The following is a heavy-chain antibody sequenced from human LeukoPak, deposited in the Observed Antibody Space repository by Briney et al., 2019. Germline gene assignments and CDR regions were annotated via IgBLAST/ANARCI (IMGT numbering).Heavy chain of an antibody. CDR3: ARSSGTFWSYYFPLDF. J-gene: IGHJ4*02. CDR1: GFTFSSYW. CDR2: IKQDGSEK. Sequence: QPGGSLRLSCAASGFTFSSYWMSWVRKAPGKGLEWVANIKQDGSEKYYVDSVKGRFTISRDNAKNSLYLQMNSLRAEDTAVYYCARSSGTFWSYYFPLDFWGQGTLVTVSS. V-gene: IGHV3-7*01. D-gene: IGHD3-3*01.